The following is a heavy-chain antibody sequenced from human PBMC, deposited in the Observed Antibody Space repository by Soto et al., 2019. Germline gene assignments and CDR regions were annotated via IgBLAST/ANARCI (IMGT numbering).Heavy chain of an antibody. CDR1: GFTFSDTL. CDR3: ARDIVSVGPRANEAFDV. J-gene: IGHJ3*01. D-gene: IGHD1-26*01. CDR2: INPANGNT. V-gene: IGHV1-3*01. Sequence: QVQLVQSGAELKRPGASVNISCQASGFTFSDTLINWVRQGPGQRLEWMGWINPANGNTRYSESFQGRVTMSSLSSASTAYVALSGLTSEDTAVYYCARDIVSVGPRANEAFDVWGQGTMITVSS.